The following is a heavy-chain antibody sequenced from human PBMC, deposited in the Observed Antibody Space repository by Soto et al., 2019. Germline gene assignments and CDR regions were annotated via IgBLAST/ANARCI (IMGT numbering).Heavy chain of an antibody. CDR3: ARDNGGLLWFGEPNWFDP. CDR2: IYYSGST. J-gene: IGHJ5*02. V-gene: IGHV4-31*03. D-gene: IGHD3-10*01. Sequence: PSETLSLTCTVSGGSISSGGYYWSWIRQHPGKGLEWIGYIYYSGSTYYNPSLKSRVTISVDTSKNQFSLKLSSVTAADTAVYYCARDNGGLLWFGEPNWFDPWGQGTLVTVSS. CDR1: GGSISSGGYY.